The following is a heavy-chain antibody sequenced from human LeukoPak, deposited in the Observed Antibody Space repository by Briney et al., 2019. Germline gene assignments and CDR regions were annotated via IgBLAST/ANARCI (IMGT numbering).Heavy chain of an antibody. CDR2: INWNGGST. J-gene: IGHJ4*02. V-gene: IGHV3-20*04. CDR3: ARVGIAVAGHYYFDY. D-gene: IGHD6-19*01. Sequence: PGGSLRLSCAASGFTFDDYGMSWVRQAPGRGLEWVSGINWNGGSTSYADSVKGRFIISRDNAKNSLYLQMNSLRAEDTALYYCARVGIAVAGHYYFDYWGQGTLATVSS. CDR1: GFTFDDYG.